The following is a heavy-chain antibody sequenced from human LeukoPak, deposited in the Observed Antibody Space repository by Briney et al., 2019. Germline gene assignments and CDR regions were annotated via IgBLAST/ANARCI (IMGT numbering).Heavy chain of an antibody. CDR1: GFTFSSYG. CDR2: ISYDGSNK. CDR3: AKDGSPSYFDY. V-gene: IGHV3-30*18. J-gene: IGHJ4*02. Sequence: GGSPRLSCAASGFTFSSYGMHWVRQAPGKGLEWVAVISYDGSNKYYADSVKGRFTISRDNSKNTLYLQMNSLRAEDTAVYYCAKDGSPSYFDYWGQGTLVTVSS.